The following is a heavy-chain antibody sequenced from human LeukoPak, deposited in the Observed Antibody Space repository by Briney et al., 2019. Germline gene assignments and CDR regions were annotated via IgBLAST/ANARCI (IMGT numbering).Heavy chain of an antibody. CDR3: ASCSTSCYKEGFDY. CDR1: GFTFSSYS. Sequence: GGSLRLSCAASGFTFSSYSMNWVRQAPGKGLEWVSYISSSSSTIYYADSVKGRFTISRDNAKNSLYLQMDSLRAEDTAVYYCASCSTSCYKEGFDYWGQGTLVTVSS. D-gene: IGHD2-2*02. V-gene: IGHV3-48*01. J-gene: IGHJ4*02. CDR2: ISSSSSTI.